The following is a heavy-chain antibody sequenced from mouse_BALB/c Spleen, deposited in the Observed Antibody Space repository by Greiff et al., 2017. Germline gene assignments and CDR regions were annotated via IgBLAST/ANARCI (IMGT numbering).Heavy chain of an antibody. Sequence: EVKLVESGGGLVKPGGSLKLSCAASGFAFCSYDMSWVRQTPEKRLEWVAYISSGGGSTYYPDTVKGRFTISRDNAKNTLYLQMSSLKSEDTAMYYCARPSSYWYFDVWGAGTTVTVSS. CDR1: GFAFCSYD. V-gene: IGHV5-12-1*01. CDR3: ARPSSYWYFDV. CDR2: ISSGGGST. D-gene: IGHD6-1*01. J-gene: IGHJ1*01.